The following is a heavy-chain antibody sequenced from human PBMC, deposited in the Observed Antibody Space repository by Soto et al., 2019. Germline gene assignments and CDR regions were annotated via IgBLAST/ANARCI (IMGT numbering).Heavy chain of an antibody. V-gene: IGHV2-70*11. CDR3: ARGTRSYELYNWFDP. CDR1: GFSLSTSGMC. J-gene: IGHJ5*02. CDR2: IDWDDDK. D-gene: IGHD5-18*01. Sequence: SGPTLVNPTQTLTLTCTFSGFSLSTSGMCVSWIRQPPGKALEWLARIDWDDDKYYSTSLKTRLTISKDTSKNQVVLTMTNMDPVDTATYYCARGTRSYELYNWFDPWGQGTLVTVSS.